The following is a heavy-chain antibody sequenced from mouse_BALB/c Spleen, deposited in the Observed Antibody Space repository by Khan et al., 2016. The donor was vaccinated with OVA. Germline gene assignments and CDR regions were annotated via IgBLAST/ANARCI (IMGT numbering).Heavy chain of an antibody. Sequence: QVQLQQSGAELVKPGASVRLSCKASGYTFTSYYLYWVKKRPGQGLEWIGDINPSNGDTNFNEKFKSKATLTVDKSSSTAYIHLNSLTSEDSAVDYCTRSGYGAFAYWGQGTLVTGSA. J-gene: IGHJ3*01. V-gene: IGHV1-53*01. CDR3: TRSGYGAFAY. D-gene: IGHD1-1*02. CDR2: INPSNGDT. CDR1: GYTFTSYY.